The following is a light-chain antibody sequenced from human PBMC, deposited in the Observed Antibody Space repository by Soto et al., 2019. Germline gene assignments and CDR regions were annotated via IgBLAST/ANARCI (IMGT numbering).Light chain of an antibody. Sequence: QSALTQPPSASGSPGQSVTISCTGTSSDVGGYDFVSWYQQHPDKAPKLMIYEVSKRPSGVPDRFSGSRSGSTASLTVSGRQAEDEAAYFCSAYAGTNIFVFGGGTKRTVL. CDR2: EVS. CDR1: SSDVGGYDF. J-gene: IGLJ2*01. V-gene: IGLV2-8*01. CDR3: SAYAGTNIFV.